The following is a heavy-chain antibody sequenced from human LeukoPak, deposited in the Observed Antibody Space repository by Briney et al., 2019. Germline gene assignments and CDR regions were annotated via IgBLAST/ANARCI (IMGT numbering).Heavy chain of an antibody. D-gene: IGHD6-13*01. V-gene: IGHV3-23*01. CDR1: GFTFSSYG. CDR2: LSGSGSTT. Sequence: GGSLRLSCAASGFTFSSYGMSWVRQAPGKGLEWVSALSGSGSTTYYADSVKGRFTISRGNSKNTVFLQMNSLRVEDTAVYYCAKAGYSSSWPFDYWGQGTQVTVSS. CDR3: AKAGYSSSWPFDY. J-gene: IGHJ4*02.